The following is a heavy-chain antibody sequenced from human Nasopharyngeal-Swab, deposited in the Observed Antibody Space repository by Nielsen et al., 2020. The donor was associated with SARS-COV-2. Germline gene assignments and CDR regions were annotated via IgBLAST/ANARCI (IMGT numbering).Heavy chain of an antibody. Sequence: ASVKVSCKASGYTFTSYYMHWVRQAPGQGLEWMGWMNPNSGNTGYAQKFQGRVTMTRNTSISTAYMELSSLRSEDTAVYYCARESGGQLDYWGQGTLVTVSS. V-gene: IGHV1-8*02. D-gene: IGHD1-26*01. J-gene: IGHJ4*02. CDR1: GYTFTSYY. CDR2: MNPNSGNT. CDR3: ARESGGQLDY.